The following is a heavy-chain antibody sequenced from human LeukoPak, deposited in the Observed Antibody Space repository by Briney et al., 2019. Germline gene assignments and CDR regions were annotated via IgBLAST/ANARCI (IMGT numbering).Heavy chain of an antibody. CDR2: ISTSGSAI. D-gene: IGHD1-1*01. V-gene: IGHV3-48*02. CDR3: ARYTWSDRRGAMDV. CDR1: GXTFSTYN. J-gene: IGHJ6*02. Sequence: GGSLRLSCAASGXTFSTYNMNWVRQAPGKGLEWVSYISTSGSAIYYADSVKGRFTISRDNARNSLYLQMNSLRDEDTAVYYCARYTWSDRRGAMDVWGQGTTVTVSS.